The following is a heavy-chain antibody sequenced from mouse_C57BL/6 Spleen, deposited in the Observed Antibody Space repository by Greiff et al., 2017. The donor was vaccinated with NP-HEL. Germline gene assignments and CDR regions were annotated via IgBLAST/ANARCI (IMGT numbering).Heavy chain of an antibody. D-gene: IGHD2-10*02. V-gene: IGHV1-72*01. CDR3: ARWSYGNYGNYFDY. Sequence: QVQLQQPGAELVKPGASVKLSCKASGYTFTSYWMHWVKQRPGRGLEWIGRIDPNSGGTKYNEKFKSKATLTVDKPSSTAYMQLRSLTSEDSAVYYCARWSYGNYGNYFDYGGQGTTLTVSS. CDR2: IDPNSGGT. CDR1: GYTFTSYW. J-gene: IGHJ2*01.